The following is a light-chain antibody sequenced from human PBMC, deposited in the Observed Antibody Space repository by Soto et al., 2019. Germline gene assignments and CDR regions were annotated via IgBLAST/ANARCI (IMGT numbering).Light chain of an antibody. V-gene: IGKV3-20*01. CDR3: QQYGASPWT. J-gene: IGKJ1*01. CDR2: DTS. CDR1: QSVSSSH. Sequence: EVELTQSPGTLSLSPGERATLSFSASQSVSSSHLAWYQQKRGQAPRLLIYDTSTRATGIPDRFSGSGSGTDFTLTISRLEPEDFAVYHCQQYGASPWTFGQGTKVDIK.